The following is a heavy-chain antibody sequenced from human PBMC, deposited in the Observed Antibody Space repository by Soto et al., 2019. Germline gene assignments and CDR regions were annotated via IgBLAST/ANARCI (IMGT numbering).Heavy chain of an antibody. Sequence: GGTLRLSCAASVFTFSSYAMHWVRQAPGQGLEWVAVISYDGSNKYYADSVKGRFTIFRDNSKNTLYLQMNSLRAEDTAGYYCATVLYGDDYYGMDGWGQGTTVTVSS. D-gene: IGHD4-17*01. J-gene: IGHJ6*02. CDR3: ATVLYGDDYYGMDG. CDR1: VFTFSSYA. CDR2: ISYDGSNK. V-gene: IGHV3-30-3*01.